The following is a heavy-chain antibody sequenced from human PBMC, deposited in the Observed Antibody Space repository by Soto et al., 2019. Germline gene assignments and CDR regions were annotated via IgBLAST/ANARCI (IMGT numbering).Heavy chain of an antibody. CDR1: GGTFRRYT. V-gene: IGHV1-69*01. CDR3: ARDGTLYDSRAYYYLY. CDR2: ITPMFGTP. Sequence: QLQLVQSGAEVKKPGSSVKVSCKASGGTFRRYTITWVRQAPGQGLEWMGGITPMFGTPNYAQKFRGRVTITADESTITAYMELSSLRSEDTAMYFCARDGTLYDSRAYYYLYWGQGTLVTVSS. D-gene: IGHD3-22*01. J-gene: IGHJ4*02.